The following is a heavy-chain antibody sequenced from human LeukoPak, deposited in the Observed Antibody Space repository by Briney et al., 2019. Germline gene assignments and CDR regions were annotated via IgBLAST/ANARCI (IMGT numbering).Heavy chain of an antibody. Sequence: SVKVSCKASGGTFSSYAISWVRQAPGQGLEWMGGIIPIFGTANYAQKFQGWVTMTRDTSISTAYMELSRLRSDDTAVYYCARDLGKRWLHLYGMDVWGQGTTVTVSS. CDR3: ARDLGKRWLHLYGMDV. CDR1: GGTFSSYA. CDR2: IIPIFGTA. D-gene: IGHD5-24*01. J-gene: IGHJ6*02. V-gene: IGHV1-69*05.